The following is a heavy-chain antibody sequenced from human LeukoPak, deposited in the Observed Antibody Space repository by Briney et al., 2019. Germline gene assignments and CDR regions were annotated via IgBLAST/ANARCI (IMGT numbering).Heavy chain of an antibody. CDR1: GGSISSYY. V-gene: IGHV4-59*01. CDR2: IYYSGST. D-gene: IGHD2-15*01. Sequence: SETLSLTCTVSGGSISSYYWSWIRQPPGKGLEWIGYIYYSGSTNYNPSLKSRVTISVDTSKNQFSLKLSSVTAADTAVYYCARVRGVEEAARWYGHYYYGMDVWGKGTTVTVSS. CDR3: ARVRGVEEAARWYGHYYYGMDV. J-gene: IGHJ6*04.